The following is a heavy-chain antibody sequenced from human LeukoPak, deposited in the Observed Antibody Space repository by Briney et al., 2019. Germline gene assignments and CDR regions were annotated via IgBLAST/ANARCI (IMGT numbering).Heavy chain of an antibody. Sequence: GGSLRLSCAASGFTFSSYWMHWVRQAPGKGLVWVSRIDTDGSSTSYADSVKGRFTISRDNAKNTLYLQMNSLRAEDTAVYYCARVGYYYDSSGYRPLRYWGQGTLVTVSS. CDR3: ARVGYYYDSSGYRPLRY. CDR2: IDTDGSST. CDR1: GFTFSSYW. J-gene: IGHJ4*02. D-gene: IGHD3-22*01. V-gene: IGHV3-74*01.